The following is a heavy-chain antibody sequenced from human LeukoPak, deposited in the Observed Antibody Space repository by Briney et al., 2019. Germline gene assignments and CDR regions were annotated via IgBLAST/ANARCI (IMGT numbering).Heavy chain of an antibody. Sequence: ASVKVSCKASGGTFSSYAISWVRRAPGQGLEWMGRIIPILGIANYAQKFQGRVTITADKSTSTAYMELSSLRSEDTAVYYCARAYYYGSGKGFMDVWGQGTTVTVSS. J-gene: IGHJ6*02. CDR2: IIPILGIA. CDR3: ARAYYYGSGKGFMDV. CDR1: GGTFSSYA. D-gene: IGHD3-10*01. V-gene: IGHV1-69*04.